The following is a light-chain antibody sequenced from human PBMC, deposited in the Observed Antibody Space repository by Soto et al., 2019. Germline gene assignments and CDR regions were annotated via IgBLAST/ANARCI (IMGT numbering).Light chain of an antibody. Sequence: EIVMTQSPATLSVSPGQRATLSCRATQSVSSNLAWYLQKPGQAPRLLIYGASTRATGVPDRISGSGSETEFTLTIRSLQSEDFAVYYCQQHNNWPRTLGQGTKVEIK. CDR2: GAS. CDR1: QSVSSN. CDR3: QQHNNWPRT. J-gene: IGKJ1*01. V-gene: IGKV3-15*01.